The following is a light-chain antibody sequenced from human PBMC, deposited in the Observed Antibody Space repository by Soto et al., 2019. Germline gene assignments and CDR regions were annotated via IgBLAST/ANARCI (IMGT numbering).Light chain of an antibody. CDR3: QQYGSSPPT. Sequence: IMLTQSPGTLSLSPGERTTLSCRASQSISRYLAWYQQKPGQGPRLLIYGASSRATGTPDRFSGSGSGTDFTLTINRLEPEDFALYYCQQYGSSPPTFGQGTKVDI. CDR2: GAS. J-gene: IGKJ1*01. V-gene: IGKV3-20*01. CDR1: QSISRY.